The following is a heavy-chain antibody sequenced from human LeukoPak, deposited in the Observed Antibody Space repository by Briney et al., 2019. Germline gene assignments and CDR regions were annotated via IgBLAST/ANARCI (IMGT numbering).Heavy chain of an antibody. Sequence: PGGSLRLSCAASGFTFSSYWMSWVRQAPGKGLEWVANIKQDGSEKYYVDSVKGRFTISRDNAKNSLCLQMNSLRAGDTAVYYCARVDLTIFGVVIPYYYYYMDVWGKGTTVTVSS. D-gene: IGHD3-3*01. J-gene: IGHJ6*03. CDR3: ARVDLTIFGVVIPYYYYYMDV. CDR2: IKQDGSEK. V-gene: IGHV3-7*01. CDR1: GFTFSSYW.